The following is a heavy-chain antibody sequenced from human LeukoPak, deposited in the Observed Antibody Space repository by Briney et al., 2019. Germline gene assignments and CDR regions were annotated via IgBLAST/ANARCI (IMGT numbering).Heavy chain of an antibody. CDR2: IYYSGST. Sequence: SETLSLTCTVSGASISRYYWSWIRQPPGKGLEWIGYIYYSGSTNYDPSLKSRVTISVDTSKNQFSLKLSSVTAADTAVYYCARGPGYCSSTSCYGAGWLDYWGQGTLVTVSS. J-gene: IGHJ4*02. D-gene: IGHD2-2*01. CDR3: ARGPGYCSSTSCYGAGWLDY. V-gene: IGHV4-59*01. CDR1: GASISRYY.